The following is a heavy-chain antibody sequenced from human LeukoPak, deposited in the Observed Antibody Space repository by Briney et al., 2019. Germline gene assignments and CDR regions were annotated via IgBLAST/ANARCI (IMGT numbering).Heavy chain of an antibody. CDR1: GGSFSGYY. D-gene: IGHD3-16*01. CDR2: INHSGST. CDR3: AKGAWGNYFDY. J-gene: IGHJ4*02. V-gene: IGHV4-34*01. Sequence: PSETLSLTCAVYGGSFSGYYWSWIRQPPGKGLEWIGEINHSGSTNYNPSLKSRVTISVDTSKNQFSLKLSSVTAADTAVYYCAKGAWGNYFDYWGQGNLVTVSS.